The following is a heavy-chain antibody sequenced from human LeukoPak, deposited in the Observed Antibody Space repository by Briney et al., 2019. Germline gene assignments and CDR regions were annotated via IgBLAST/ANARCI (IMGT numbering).Heavy chain of an antibody. D-gene: IGHD4-17*01. V-gene: IGHV3-30*18. CDR1: GFTFSSYG. CDR3: AKGGSVTTKRVVGSSPPYYYGLDV. Sequence: GGSLRLSCAASGFTFSSYGMHWVRQAPGKGLEWVAVISYDGSNKNYVDSVKGRFTISRDNSKNTLYLQMNSLRVEDTAVYYCAKGGSVTTKRVVGSSPPYYYGLDVWGQGTTVTVSS. CDR2: ISYDGSNK. J-gene: IGHJ6*02.